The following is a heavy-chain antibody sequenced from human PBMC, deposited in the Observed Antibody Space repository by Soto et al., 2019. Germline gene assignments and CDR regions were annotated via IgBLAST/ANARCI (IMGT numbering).Heavy chain of an antibody. CDR2: IIGNAKDI. J-gene: IGHJ4*02. Sequence: EVQLLESGGGLVQPGGSLRLSCAASGFSFSIYAMNWVRQAPGKGLEWVSGIIGNAKDIYYADSVKGRFTISRDNSKNTLCLQMRSLRADDTAVYYCAKDARPDGPWGIDSWGQGTLVTVSS. D-gene: IGHD7-27*01. CDR3: AKDARPDGPWGIDS. CDR1: GFSFSIYA. V-gene: IGHV3-23*01.